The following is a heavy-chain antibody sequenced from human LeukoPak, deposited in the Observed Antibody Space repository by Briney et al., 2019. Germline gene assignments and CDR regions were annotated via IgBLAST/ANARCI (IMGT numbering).Heavy chain of an antibody. J-gene: IGHJ4*02. D-gene: IGHD3-9*01. CDR1: GGPISSHY. CDR3: ARVTGQGYFDY. CDR2: IYYSGST. V-gene: IGHV4-59*11. Sequence: SETLSLTCTVSGGPISSHYWSWIRQPPGKGLEWLGYIYYSGSTNYNPSLKSRVTISVDTSKNQFSLKLSSVTAADTAVYYCARVTGQGYFDYWGQGTLVTVSS.